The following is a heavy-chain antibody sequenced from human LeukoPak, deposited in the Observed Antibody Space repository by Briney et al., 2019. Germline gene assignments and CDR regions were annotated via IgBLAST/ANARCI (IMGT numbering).Heavy chain of an antibody. CDR1: GFTFSSYG. Sequence: GRSLRLSCAASGFTFSSYGMHWVRQAPGKGLEWVAFIRYDGSNKYYADSVKGRFTISRDNSKNTLYLQMNSLRAEDTAVYYCAKAKPFKGYCSSTSCPDYWFDPWGQGTLVTVSS. V-gene: IGHV3-30*02. D-gene: IGHD2-2*01. J-gene: IGHJ5*02. CDR3: AKAKPFKGYCSSTSCPDYWFDP. CDR2: IRYDGSNK.